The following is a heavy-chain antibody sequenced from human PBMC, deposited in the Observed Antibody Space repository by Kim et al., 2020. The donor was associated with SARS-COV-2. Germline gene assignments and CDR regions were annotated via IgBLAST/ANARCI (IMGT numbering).Heavy chain of an antibody. J-gene: IGHJ4*02. Sequence: ASVKVSCKASGYTFTTYTIHWVRQAPGQRLEWMGWINPGSGNTKYSQKFQGRVTITRDSSASTVYMELSSLRSEDTALYYCARDGRRSLGDYWGQGILVTVSS. CDR2: INPGSGNT. D-gene: IGHD7-27*01. V-gene: IGHV1-3*01. CDR1: GYTFTTYT. CDR3: ARDGRRSLGDY.